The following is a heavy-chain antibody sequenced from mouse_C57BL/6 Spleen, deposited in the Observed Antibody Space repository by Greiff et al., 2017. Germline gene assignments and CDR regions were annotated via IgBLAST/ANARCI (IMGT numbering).Heavy chain of an antibody. CDR2: IYPGGGYT. J-gene: IGHJ2*01. V-gene: IGHV1-63*01. D-gene: IGHD1-1*01. Sequence: QVQLKESGAELVRPVTSVKMSCKASGYTFTNYWIGWAKQRPGHGLEWIGDIYPGGGYTNYNEKFKGKATLTADKSSSTAYMQFSSLTSEDSAIYYCARWTEDGSRYYFDYWGQGTTLTVSS. CDR1: GYTFTNYW. CDR3: ARWTEDGSRYYFDY.